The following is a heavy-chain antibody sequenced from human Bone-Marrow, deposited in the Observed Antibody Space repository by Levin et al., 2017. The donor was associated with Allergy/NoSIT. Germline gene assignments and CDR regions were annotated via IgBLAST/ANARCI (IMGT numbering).Heavy chain of an antibody. Sequence: SQTLSLTCSVSGGSISGYFWNWIRQTPGRGLEWVGYIFHGGSTNYNPSLRSRLDLSVDTSRSQFSLTLSSVTAADSAVYFCARGREGYNYDFDYWGQGILVTVSS. CDR3: ARGREGYNYDFDY. D-gene: IGHD5-24*01. CDR1: GGSISGYF. J-gene: IGHJ4*02. CDR2: IFHGGST. V-gene: IGHV4-59*01.